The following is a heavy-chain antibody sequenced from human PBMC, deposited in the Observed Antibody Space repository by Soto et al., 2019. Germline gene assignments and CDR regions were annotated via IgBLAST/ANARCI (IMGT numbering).Heavy chain of an antibody. V-gene: IGHV3-30*03. Sequence: PGGSLRLSCAASGFTFSSYGMHWVRQAPGKGLEWVAVISYDGSNKYYADSVKGRFTISRDNSKNTLYLQMNSLRAEDTAVYYCYVLLWFGESSAGDDAFDIWGQGTMVTV. CDR3: YVLLWFGESSAGDDAFDI. CDR2: ISYDGSNK. J-gene: IGHJ3*02. CDR1: GFTFSSYG. D-gene: IGHD3-10*01.